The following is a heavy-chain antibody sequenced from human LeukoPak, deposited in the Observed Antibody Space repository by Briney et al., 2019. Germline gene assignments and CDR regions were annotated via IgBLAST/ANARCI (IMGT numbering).Heavy chain of an antibody. CDR3: ARGEYGVADLVPAAIGHYYYYMDV. D-gene: IGHD2-2*01. CDR1: GGSISSGDYY. V-gene: IGHV4-30-4*08. J-gene: IGHJ6*03. CDR2: IYYSGDT. Sequence: SQTLSLTCSVSGGSISSGDYYWNWIRQPPGKGLEWIAYIYYSGDTYYNPSLKSRVTISVDTSKNQFSLKLSSVTAADTAVSYCARGEYGVADLVPAAIGHYYYYMDVWGKGTTVTVSS.